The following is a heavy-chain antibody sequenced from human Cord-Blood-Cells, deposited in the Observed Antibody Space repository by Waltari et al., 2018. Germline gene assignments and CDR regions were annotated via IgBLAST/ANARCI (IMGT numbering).Heavy chain of an antibody. D-gene: IGHD2-2*01. CDR2: ISYDGSNK. J-gene: IGHJ4*02. V-gene: IGHV3-30-3*01. CDR3: ARGTYCSSTSCYGPSFDY. CDR1: GFTFSSYA. Sequence: QVQLVESGGGVVQPGRSLRLSCAASGFTFSSYAMHWVRKAPGKGLEWVAVISYDGSNKYYADSVKGRFTISRDNSKNTLYLQMNSLRAEDTAVYYCARGTYCSSTSCYGPSFDYWGQGTLVTVSS.